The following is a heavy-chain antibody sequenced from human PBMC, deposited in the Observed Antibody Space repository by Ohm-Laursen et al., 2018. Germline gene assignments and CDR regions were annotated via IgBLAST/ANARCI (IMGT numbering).Heavy chain of an antibody. CDR3: ARDLFVGSSSPRGRYFDY. Sequence: SLRLSCSASGFTFSSYSMNWVRQAPGKGLEWVSYISSSSSTIYYADSVKGRFTISRDNAKNSLYLQMNSLRAEDTAVYYCARDLFVGSSSPRGRYFDYWGQGTLVTVSS. CDR2: ISSSSSTI. D-gene: IGHD6-13*01. J-gene: IGHJ4*02. V-gene: IGHV3-48*01. CDR1: GFTFSSYS.